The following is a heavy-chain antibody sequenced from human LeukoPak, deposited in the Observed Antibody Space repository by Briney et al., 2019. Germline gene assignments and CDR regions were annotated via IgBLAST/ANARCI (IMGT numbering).Heavy chain of an antibody. CDR2: IWYDGSNK. CDR3: ARGPYYDFWSGYSEYYFDY. V-gene: IGHV3-33*01. J-gene: IGHJ4*02. D-gene: IGHD3-3*01. CDR1: GFTFSSYG. Sequence: GGSLRLSCAASGFTFSSYGMHWVRQAPGKGLEWVAVIWYDGSNKYYADSVKGRFTISRDNSKNTLYLQMNSPRAEDTAVYYCARGPYYDFWSGYSEYYFDYWGQGTLVTVSS.